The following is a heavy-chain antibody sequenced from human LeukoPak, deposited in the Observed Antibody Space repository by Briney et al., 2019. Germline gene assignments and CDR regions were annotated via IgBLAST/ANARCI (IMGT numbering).Heavy chain of an antibody. D-gene: IGHD6-6*01. V-gene: IGHV4-61*10. CDR2: MYSSGST. Sequence: PSETLSLTCTVSGGSISSGSYYWSWIRQPAGKGLEWIGRMYSSGSTNYNPSLKSRVTISVDTSKNQFSLKLSSVTAADTAVYYCARDVRGIADRPDWVQPLPYFYYYMDVWGKGTTVTVSS. CDR3: ARDVRGIADRPDWVQPLPYFYYYMDV. J-gene: IGHJ6*03. CDR1: GGSISSGSYY.